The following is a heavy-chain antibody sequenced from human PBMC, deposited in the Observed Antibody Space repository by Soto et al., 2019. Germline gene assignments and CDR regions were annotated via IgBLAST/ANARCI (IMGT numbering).Heavy chain of an antibody. D-gene: IGHD4-17*01. V-gene: IGHV3-48*02. CDR1: GFTFSSYS. Sequence: EVQLVEAGGGVVPPVGSLRLSCAASGFTFSSYSMNWVRQAPGKGLEWVSHISGSTTTIHYADSVKGRFTISRDNAKNSLRLQMNSLRDEDTAVYYCARDNGDHAYDYWGQGTLVTVSS. J-gene: IGHJ4*02. CDR2: ISGSTTTI. CDR3: ARDNGDHAYDY.